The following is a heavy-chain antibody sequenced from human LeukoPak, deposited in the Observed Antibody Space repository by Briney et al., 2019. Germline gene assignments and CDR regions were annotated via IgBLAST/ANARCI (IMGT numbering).Heavy chain of an antibody. J-gene: IGHJ6*03. D-gene: IGHD2-15*01. CDR2: IDPSGGST. CDR3: ARGGYCSGGSCYRPIYYYYYMDV. CDR1: GYTFTSYY. Sequence: ASVKVSCKASGYTFTSYYMHWVRQAPGQGLEWMGIIDPSGGSTIYAQKFQGRVTMTTDTSTSTAYMELRSLRSDDTAVYYCARGGYCSGGSCYRPIYYYYYMDVWGKGTTVTVSS. V-gene: IGHV1-46*01.